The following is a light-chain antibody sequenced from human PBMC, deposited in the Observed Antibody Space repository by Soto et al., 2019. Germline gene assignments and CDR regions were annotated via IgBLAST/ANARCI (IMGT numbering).Light chain of an antibody. CDR1: SSDVGDYNH. J-gene: IGLJ2*01. CDR3: SSHISRTTVL. CDR2: EVS. V-gene: IGLV2-14*01. Sequence: QSVLTQPASVSGSPGQSITISCTGTSSDVGDYNHVSWYQQHPGKAPKLMIYEVSNRPSGVSNRFSGSKSGNTASLTISGLQAEDEADYYCSSHISRTTVLFGGGTKVTVL.